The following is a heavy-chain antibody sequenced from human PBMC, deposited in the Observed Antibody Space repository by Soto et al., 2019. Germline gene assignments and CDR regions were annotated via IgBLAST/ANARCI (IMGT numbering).Heavy chain of an antibody. Sequence: PGGSLRLSCAASGFTFSSYAMSWVRQAPGKGLEWVSAISGSGGSTYYADSVKGRFTISRENSKNTLYLQMNSLRAEDTAIYYCAKVWESSGYYPIPSCFDYWGQGTLVTVSS. CDR3: AKVWESSGYYPIPSCFDY. J-gene: IGHJ4*02. D-gene: IGHD3-22*01. V-gene: IGHV3-23*01. CDR1: GFTFSSYA. CDR2: ISGSGGST.